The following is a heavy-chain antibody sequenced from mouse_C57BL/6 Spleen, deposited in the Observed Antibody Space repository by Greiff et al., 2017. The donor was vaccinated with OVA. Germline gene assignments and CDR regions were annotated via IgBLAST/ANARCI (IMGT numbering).Heavy chain of an antibody. CDR2: ISDGGSYT. V-gene: IGHV5-4*01. CDR1: GFTFSSYD. Sequence: EVQLVESGGGLVKPGGSLKLSCAASGFTFSSYDMSWVRQTPEKRLEWVANISDGGSYTYYPDNVKGRFPISRDNAKNTLYLQMSHLKSEDTAMYYCARGNTEGARYNCYMDDWGKGTTVTVSS. CDR3: ARGNTEGARYNCYMDD. J-gene: IGHJ4*01. D-gene: IGHD1-1*01.